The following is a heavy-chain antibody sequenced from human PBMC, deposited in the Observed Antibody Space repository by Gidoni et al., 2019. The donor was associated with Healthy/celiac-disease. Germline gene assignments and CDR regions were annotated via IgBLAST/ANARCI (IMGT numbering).Heavy chain of an antibody. CDR3: ARDEIVVVPAAAGGNYYYGMDV. D-gene: IGHD2-2*01. CDR2: IIPSLGIA. Sequence: QVQLVQSGAEVKKPGSSVKVSCKASGGPFSRYAIRWVRQAPGQGLEWMGRIIPSLGIANYAQKFQGRVTITADKSTSTAYMELSSLRSEDTAVYYCARDEIVVVPAAAGGNYYYGMDVWGQGTTVTVSS. J-gene: IGHJ6*02. V-gene: IGHV1-69*04. CDR1: GGPFSRYA.